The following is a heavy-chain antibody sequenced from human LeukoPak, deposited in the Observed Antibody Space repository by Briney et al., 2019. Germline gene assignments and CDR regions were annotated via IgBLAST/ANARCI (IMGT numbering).Heavy chain of an antibody. CDR2: FYHGGST. Sequence: SETLSLTCTVSGYSISTGYYWDWIRQPPGKGLEWIGTFYHGGSTYYNPSLKSRVTISVDTSKNQFSLKLSSVTAADTAVYYCARTSSIQHDAFDIWGQGTMVTVSS. CDR1: GYSISTGYY. V-gene: IGHV4-38-2*02. CDR3: ARTSSIQHDAFDI. D-gene: IGHD5-18*01. J-gene: IGHJ3*02.